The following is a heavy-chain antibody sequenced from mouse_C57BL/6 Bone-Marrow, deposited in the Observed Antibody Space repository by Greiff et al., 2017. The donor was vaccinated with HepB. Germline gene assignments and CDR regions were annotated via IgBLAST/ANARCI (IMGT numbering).Heavy chain of an antibody. Sequence: QVQLQQSGAELVKPGASVKISCKASGYTFTDYYINWVKQRPGQGLEWIGKIVPGSGSTYHNEKFKGKATLTADKSSSTAYMQLSSLTSEDSAVYFCARVGSSVYFDYWGQGTTLTVAS. CDR2: IVPGSGST. CDR3: ARVGSSVYFDY. J-gene: IGHJ2*01. CDR1: GYTFTDYY. D-gene: IGHD1-1*01. V-gene: IGHV1-77*01.